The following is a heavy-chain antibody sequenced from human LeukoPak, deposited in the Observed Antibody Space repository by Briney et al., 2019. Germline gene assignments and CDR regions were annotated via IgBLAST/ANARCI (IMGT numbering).Heavy chain of an antibody. V-gene: IGHV3-48*03. CDR1: GFTFSSYE. Sequence: GGSLRLSCAASGFTFSSYEMNWVRQAPGKGLEWVSYISSSGSTIYYADSVKGRFTISRDNAKNSLYLQMNSLRAEDTAVYYCARAEGSGSSYYYYGMDVWGQGTTVTVSS. D-gene: IGHD3-10*01. CDR3: ARAEGSGSSYYYYGMDV. CDR2: ISSSGSTI. J-gene: IGHJ6*02.